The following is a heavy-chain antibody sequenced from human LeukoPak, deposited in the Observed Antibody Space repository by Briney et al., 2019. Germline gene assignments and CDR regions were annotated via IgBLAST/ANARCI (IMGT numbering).Heavy chain of an antibody. Sequence: PSETLSLTCTVSGGSISSYYWSWIRQPPGKGLEWIGYIYYSGSTNYNPSLKSRVTISVDTSKNQFSLKLSSVTAADTAVYYCARDRRRYCSGGSCYSLYNWFDPWGQGTLVTVSS. CDR1: GGSISSYY. J-gene: IGHJ5*02. CDR3: ARDRRRYCSGGSCYSLYNWFDP. V-gene: IGHV4-59*01. CDR2: IYYSGST. D-gene: IGHD2-15*01.